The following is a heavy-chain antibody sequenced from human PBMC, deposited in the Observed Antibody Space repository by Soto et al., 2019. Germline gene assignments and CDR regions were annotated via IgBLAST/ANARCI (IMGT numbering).Heavy chain of an antibody. CDR3: ARDILIPDNWFDP. Sequence: GGSLRLSCAASGFTFSSYSMNWVRQAPGKGLEWVSSISSSSSYIYYADSVKGRFTISRDNAKNSLYLQMNSLRAEDTAVYYCARDILIPDNWFDPWGQGTLVTVSS. D-gene: IGHD3-16*01. V-gene: IGHV3-21*01. CDR1: GFTFSSYS. CDR2: ISSSSSYI. J-gene: IGHJ5*02.